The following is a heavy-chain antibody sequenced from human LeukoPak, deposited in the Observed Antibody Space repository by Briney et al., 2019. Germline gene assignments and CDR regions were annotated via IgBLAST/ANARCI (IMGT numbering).Heavy chain of an antibody. V-gene: IGHV4-4*07. D-gene: IGHD3-22*01. CDR3: ARELSSGYYLAFDI. J-gene: IGHJ3*02. Sequence: SETLSLTCTVSGGSISSYYWSWIRQPAGKGLEWIGGIYTSGSTNYNPSLKSRVTMSVDTSKNQFSLKLSSVTAADTAVYYCARELSSGYYLAFDIWGQGTMVTVSS. CDR2: IYTSGST. CDR1: GGSISSYY.